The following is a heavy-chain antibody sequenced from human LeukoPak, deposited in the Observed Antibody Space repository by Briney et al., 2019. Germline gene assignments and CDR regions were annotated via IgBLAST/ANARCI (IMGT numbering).Heavy chain of an antibody. J-gene: IGHJ4*02. Sequence: GGSLRLSCAASGFSFSNYAMSWVRQAAGKGLEWVSGILGSSGSTDYADSVKGRFTISRDNSKNTVYLQMNSLRAEDTAVYYCARDGPYDILTGYFFAYWGQGTLVTVSS. V-gene: IGHV3-23*01. CDR3: ARDGPYDILTGYFFAY. D-gene: IGHD3-9*01. CDR1: GFSFSNYA. CDR2: ILGSSGST.